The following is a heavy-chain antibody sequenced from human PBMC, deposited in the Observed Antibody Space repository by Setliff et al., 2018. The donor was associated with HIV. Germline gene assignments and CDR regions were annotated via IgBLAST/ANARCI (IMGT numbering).Heavy chain of an antibody. V-gene: IGHV1-69*13. D-gene: IGHD1-26*01. Sequence: ASVKVSCKASGGTFSSYAISWVRQAPGQGLEWMGGIIPIFGTANYAQKFQGRVTITADESMSTAYMELSSLRSEDTAVYYCARAHSGSYYYYYYMDVWGKGTTVTVSS. CDR2: IIPIFGTA. CDR1: GGTFSSYA. CDR3: ARAHSGSYYYYYYMDV. J-gene: IGHJ6*03.